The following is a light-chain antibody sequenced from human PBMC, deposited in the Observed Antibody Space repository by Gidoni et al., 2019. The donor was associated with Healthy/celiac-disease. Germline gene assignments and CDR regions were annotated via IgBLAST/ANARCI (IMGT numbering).Light chain of an antibody. CDR1: QSVSSSY. CDR2: GAS. V-gene: IGKV3-20*01. CDR3: QQYGSSAYT. J-gene: IGKJ2*01. Sequence: ETVLTQSPGTLSLSPGERATLSCRASQSVSSSYLAWYQQKPGQAPRLLIYGASSRATGIPDRFSGSGSGTDFTLTISRLEPEDLAVYYCQQYGSSAYTFXXXTKLEIK.